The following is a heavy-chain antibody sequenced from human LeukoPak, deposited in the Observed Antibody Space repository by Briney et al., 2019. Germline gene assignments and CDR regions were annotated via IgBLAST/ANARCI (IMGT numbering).Heavy chain of an antibody. Sequence: SVKVSCKASGGTFSSYVISWVRQAPGQGLEWMGRIIPILGIANYAQKFQGRVTITADKSTSTAYMELSSLRAEDTAVYYCARGRSGWYVFDYWGQGTLVTVSS. CDR2: IIPILGIA. CDR1: GGTFSSYV. J-gene: IGHJ4*02. D-gene: IGHD6-19*01. V-gene: IGHV1-69*04. CDR3: ARGRSGWYVFDY.